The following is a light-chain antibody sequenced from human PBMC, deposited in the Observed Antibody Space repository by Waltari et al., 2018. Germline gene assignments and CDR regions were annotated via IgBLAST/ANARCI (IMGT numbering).Light chain of an antibody. CDR3: CSFTARGTWI. CDR2: DVN. J-gene: IGLJ2*01. CDR1: SSDVGAYGY. Sequence: QSALTQPVSVSGSPGQSITISCTGTSSDVGAYGYVSWYQQKPDKAPKLLIFDVNNRALGVSNRFSGSKSGNTASLTISGLQAEDESDYYCCSFTARGTWIFGGGTRLTVV. V-gene: IGLV2-14*03.